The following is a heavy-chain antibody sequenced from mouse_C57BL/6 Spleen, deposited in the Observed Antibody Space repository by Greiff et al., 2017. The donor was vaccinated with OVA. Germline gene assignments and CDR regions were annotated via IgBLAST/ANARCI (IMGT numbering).Heavy chain of an antibody. CDR1: GYTFTSYW. V-gene: IGHV1-59*01. D-gene: IGHD2-10*01. J-gene: IGHJ2*01. CDR2: IDPSASYT. Sequence: QVQLQQPGAELVRPGTSVKLSCKASGYTFTSYWMHWVKQRPGQGLEWIGVIDPSASYTNYNQKFKGKAKLTVDTSYSTAYMQLSSLTSEDSAVYYCARGAYYGNYFDYWGQGTTLTVSS. CDR3: ARGAYYGNYFDY.